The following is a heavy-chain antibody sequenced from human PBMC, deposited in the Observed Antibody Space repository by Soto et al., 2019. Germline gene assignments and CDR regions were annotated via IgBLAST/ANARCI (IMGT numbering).Heavy chain of an antibody. CDR3: VKLTDS. D-gene: IGHD3-9*01. J-gene: IGHJ4*02. V-gene: IGHV4-59*01. CDR1: GGAISSYY. Sequence: PSETLSLTCTVSGGAISSYYWSWIRQPPGKGLEWIGYIYYSGSTNYNPSLKSRVTISVDTSKNQFSLKLSRLTPDDTAVYHCVKLTDSWGLGTLVTVSS. CDR2: IYYSGST.